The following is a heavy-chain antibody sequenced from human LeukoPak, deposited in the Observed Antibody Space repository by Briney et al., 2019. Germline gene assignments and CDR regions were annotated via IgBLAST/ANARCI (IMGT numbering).Heavy chain of an antibody. V-gene: IGHV3-49*04. CDR1: GFTFGDYA. Sequence: GGSLRLSCTASGFTFGDYAMSWVRQAPGKGLEWVGFIRSKAYGGTTEYAASVKGRFTISRDDSKGIAYLQMNSLKTEDTAVYFCTRQEQWLVRVYFQHWGQGTLVTVPS. D-gene: IGHD6-19*01. CDR3: TRQEQWLVRVYFQH. CDR2: IRSKAYGGTT. J-gene: IGHJ1*01.